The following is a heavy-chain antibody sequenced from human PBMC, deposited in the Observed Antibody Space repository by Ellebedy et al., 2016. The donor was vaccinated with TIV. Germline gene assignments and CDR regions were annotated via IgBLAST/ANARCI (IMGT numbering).Heavy chain of an antibody. V-gene: IGHV3-7*03. J-gene: IGHJ4*02. D-gene: IGHD1-14*01. Sequence: GESLKISCAASGLVFSDYCMTWLRVSPGKGPEWVATIASDGIEKSYADSMKCRFTVSRDNNENSMYLQMNSLRADDTGVYYCARGGRKTSYFWQYWGQGTPLTVSP. CDR2: IASDGIEK. CDR3: ARGGRKTSYFWQY. CDR1: GLVFSDYC.